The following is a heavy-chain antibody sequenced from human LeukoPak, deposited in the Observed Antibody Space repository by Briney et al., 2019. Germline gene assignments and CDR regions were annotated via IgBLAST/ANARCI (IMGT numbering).Heavy chain of an antibody. V-gene: IGHV4-34*01. J-gene: IGHJ6*02. CDR2: INHSGST. Sequence: PSETLSLTCAVYGGSFSGYYWSWIRQPPGKGLEWIGEINHSGSTNYNPSLKSRVTISVDTSKNQFSLKLSSVTAADTAVYYCARVTVRKKYSGSYYSIYYYGMDVWGQGTTVTVSS. CDR1: GGSFSGYY. CDR3: ARVTVRKKYSGSYYSIYYYGMDV. D-gene: IGHD1-26*01.